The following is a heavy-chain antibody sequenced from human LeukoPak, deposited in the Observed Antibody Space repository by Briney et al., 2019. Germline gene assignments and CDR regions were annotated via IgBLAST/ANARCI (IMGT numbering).Heavy chain of an antibody. CDR2: IYSSGTT. Sequence: NSSETLSLTCSVSGDSISRSSYFWSWIRQPAGKGLEWIGRIYSSGTTDYSPFLKSRVTMSVDTSKNQFSLKLTSVTAADTAIYYCARWRSAGLDYWGQGNQVTVSS. V-gene: IGHV4-61*02. J-gene: IGHJ4*02. CDR1: GDSISRSSYF. CDR3: ARWRSAGLDY. D-gene: IGHD6-19*01.